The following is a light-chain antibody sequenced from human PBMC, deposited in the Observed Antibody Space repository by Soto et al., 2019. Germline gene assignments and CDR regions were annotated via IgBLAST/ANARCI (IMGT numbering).Light chain of an antibody. J-gene: IGLJ1*01. Sequence: QSALTQPRSVSWSPGQSVTISCTGTGSDVVGYNDVSWYQQYPDKAPKVMIYDVTKRPAGVPDRFSGSKSGNTASLTISGLQADDEADYYCCSYAGSYTYVFETGTKLTVL. CDR2: DVT. CDR3: CSYAGSYTYV. V-gene: IGLV2-11*01. CDR1: GSDVVGYND.